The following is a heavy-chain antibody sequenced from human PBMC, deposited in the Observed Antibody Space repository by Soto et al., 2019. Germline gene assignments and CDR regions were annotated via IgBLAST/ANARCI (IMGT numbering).Heavy chain of an antibody. V-gene: IGHV1-69*04. J-gene: IGHJ6*04. CDR3: AREITLLLWFGETVEMDV. Sequence: GASVKVSCKASGGTFSSYTISWVRQAPGQGLEWMGRIIPILGIANYAQKFQGRVTITADKSTSTAYMELSSLRSEDTAVYYCAREITLLLWFGETVEMDVWGKGTTVTVSS. CDR1: GGTFSSYT. D-gene: IGHD3-10*01. CDR2: IIPILGIA.